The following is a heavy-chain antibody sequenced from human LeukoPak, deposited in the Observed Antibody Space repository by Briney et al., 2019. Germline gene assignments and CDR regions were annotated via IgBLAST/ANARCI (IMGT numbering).Heavy chain of an antibody. V-gene: IGHV3-23*01. CDR1: GFTFSNYA. D-gene: IGHD4-11*01. CDR3: AKDRYSNYGNWFDP. Sequence: QPGGSLRLSCAASGFTFSNYAMNWVRQAPGKGLEWVSGISGSGGSTYYADSVKGRFTISRDNSKNTLYLQMISLRAEDTAVYYCAKDRYSNYGNWFDPWGQGTLVTVFS. CDR2: ISGSGGST. J-gene: IGHJ5*02.